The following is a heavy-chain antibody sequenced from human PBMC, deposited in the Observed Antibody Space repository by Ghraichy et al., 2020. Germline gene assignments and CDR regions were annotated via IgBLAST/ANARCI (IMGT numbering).Heavy chain of an antibody. CDR1: GFTFSTYW. V-gene: IGHV3-7*03. CDR2: IKQDGSEK. J-gene: IGHJ4*02. Sequence: GGSLRLSCAASGFTFSTYWMDWVRQAPGKGLEWVANIKQDGSEKYYVDSVKGRFTISRDNAKNSLYLQMNSLRAEDTAVYYCARDRSWYSFDYWGQGTLVTVSS. CDR3: ARDRSWYSFDY. D-gene: IGHD6-13*01.